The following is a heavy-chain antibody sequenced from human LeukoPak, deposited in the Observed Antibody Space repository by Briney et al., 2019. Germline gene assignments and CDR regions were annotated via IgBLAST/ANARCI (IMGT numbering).Heavy chain of an antibody. CDR2: ISRSSSYI. CDR3: ARGDPDCSSTSCPSYYYGMDV. J-gene: IGHJ6*02. D-gene: IGHD2-2*01. Sequence: GGSLRLSCAASGFTFSSYSMNWVRQAPGKGLEWVSSISRSSSYIYYADSVKGRFTISRDNAKNSLYLQMNSLRAEDTAVYYCARGDPDCSSTSCPSYYYGMDVWGQGTTVTVSS. V-gene: IGHV3-21*01. CDR1: GFTFSSYS.